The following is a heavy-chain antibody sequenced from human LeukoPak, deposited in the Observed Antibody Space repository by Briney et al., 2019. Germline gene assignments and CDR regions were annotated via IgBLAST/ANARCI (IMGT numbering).Heavy chain of an antibody. Sequence: GESLKISCNGSGYTLNNYWIAWVRQIPGKGLELVGSSYHGDSYTNYNPSIQDRVIIPVDKYVNTAYLQWSSLKDSDTDFYYCARRTYSYEDQDYPFDYWGKGSLVPVSS. CDR2: SYHGDSYT. D-gene: IGHD5-18*01. J-gene: IGHJ4*02. CDR3: ARRTYSYEDQDYPFDY. V-gene: IGHV5-51*01. CDR1: GYTLNNYW.